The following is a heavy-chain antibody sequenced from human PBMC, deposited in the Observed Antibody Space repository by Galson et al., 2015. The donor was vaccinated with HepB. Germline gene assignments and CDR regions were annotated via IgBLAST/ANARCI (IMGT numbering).Heavy chain of an antibody. CDR2: ISSSSSYI. Sequence: SLRLSCAASGFTFSSYSMNWVRQAPGKGLEWVSSISSSSSYIYYADSVKGRFTISRDNAKNSLYLQMNSLRAEDTAVYYCARDRGVRGVYPSDAFDIWGQGTMVTVSS. CDR1: GFTFSSYS. V-gene: IGHV3-21*01. J-gene: IGHJ3*02. D-gene: IGHD3-10*01. CDR3: ARDRGVRGVYPSDAFDI.